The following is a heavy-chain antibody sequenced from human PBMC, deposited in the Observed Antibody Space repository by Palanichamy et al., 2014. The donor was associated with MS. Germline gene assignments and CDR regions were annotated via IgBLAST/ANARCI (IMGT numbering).Heavy chain of an antibody. J-gene: IGHJ5*02. V-gene: IGHV4-39*01. CDR2: MYYSGGT. Sequence: QLQLQESGPRLVKPSETLSLTCTVSNGSISTNLYYWGWIRQPPGKGLEWIGSMYYSGGTYYNPSLNSRVTISVDTSKNQFSLKLTSVTAADTAVYYCSRLPITGSTDWFDPWSQGTLVTVSP. CDR3: SRLPITGSTDWFDP. D-gene: IGHD1-20*01. CDR1: NGSISTNLYY.